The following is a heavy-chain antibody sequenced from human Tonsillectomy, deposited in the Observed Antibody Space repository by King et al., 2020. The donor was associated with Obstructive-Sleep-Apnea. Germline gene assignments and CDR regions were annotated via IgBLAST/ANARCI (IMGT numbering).Heavy chain of an antibody. D-gene: IGHD2-2*01. V-gene: IGHV3-23*04. CDR1: GFTFSSYV. CDR3: AKSIPAAMIIYFQH. Sequence: VQLVESGGGLVQPGGSLRLSCAASGFTFSSYVMSWVRQAPGKGLEWVSAISGRGVSTYYADSVKGRFTTSRDNSKNTLYLQMNSLRAEDTAVYYCAKSIPAAMIIYFQHWGQGTLVTVSS. CDR2: ISGRGVST. J-gene: IGHJ1*01.